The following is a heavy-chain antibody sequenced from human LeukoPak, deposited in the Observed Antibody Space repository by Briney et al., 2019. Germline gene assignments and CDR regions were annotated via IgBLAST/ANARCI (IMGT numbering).Heavy chain of an antibody. CDR3: ARDGSVASFDY. V-gene: IGHV7-4-1*02. J-gene: IGHJ4*02. Sequence: ASMKVSCKASGYSFSNYAMNWVRLAPGQGLEWMGWINTNTGDPTYAQGFTGRFVFSLDTSVTTAYLQISSLKAEDTAFYYCARDGSVASFDYWGQGTLVTVSS. CDR2: INTNTGDP. D-gene: IGHD6-19*01. CDR1: GYSFSNYA.